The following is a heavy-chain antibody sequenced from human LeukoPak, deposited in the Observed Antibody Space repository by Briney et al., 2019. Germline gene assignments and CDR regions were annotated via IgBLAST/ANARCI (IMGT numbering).Heavy chain of an antibody. V-gene: IGHV4-59*01. D-gene: IGHD3-10*01. CDR1: GGSISSYY. J-gene: IGHJ2*01. Sequence: SETLSLTCTVSGGSISSYYCSWIRQPPGKELEWIGYVYYSGTTKYNPSLKSGVIISVDTSKNQFSLELTSVTPADTAVYYCARLLVRGAIYYFDLWGRGALVTVSS. CDR2: VYYSGTT. CDR3: ARLLVRGAIYYFDL.